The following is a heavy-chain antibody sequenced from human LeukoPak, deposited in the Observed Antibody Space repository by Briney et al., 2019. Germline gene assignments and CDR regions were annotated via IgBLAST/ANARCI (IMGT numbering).Heavy chain of an antibody. J-gene: IGHJ4*02. V-gene: IGHV3-7*01. D-gene: IGHD1-26*01. CDR1: GFTFSSYW. CDR3: ARDTSSGSYLFDY. CDR2: IKQDGSEK. Sequence: GGSLRLSCAASGFTFSSYWMSWVRQAPGKGLEWVANIKQDGSEKYYVDSVKGRFTISRDNAKNSLYLQMNSLRAEDTAVYYCARDTSSGSYLFDYWGQGTLVTVSS.